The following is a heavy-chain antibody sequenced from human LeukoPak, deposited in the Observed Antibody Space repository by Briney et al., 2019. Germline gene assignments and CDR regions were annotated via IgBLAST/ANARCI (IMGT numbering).Heavy chain of an antibody. J-gene: IGHJ4*02. V-gene: IGHV3-66*01. CDR3: AKNIRPHLHFDY. Sequence: GGSLRLSCAASGFTVSSNYMSWVRQAPGKGLEWVSVIYSGGSTYYADSVKGRFTISRDNSKNTLYLQMNSLRAEDTAVYYCAKNIRPHLHFDYWGQGTLVTVSS. D-gene: IGHD2/OR15-2a*01. CDR1: GFTVSSNY. CDR2: IYSGGST.